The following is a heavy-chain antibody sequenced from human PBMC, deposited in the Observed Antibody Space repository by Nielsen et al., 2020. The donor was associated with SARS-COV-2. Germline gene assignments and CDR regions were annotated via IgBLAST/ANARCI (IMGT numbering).Heavy chain of an antibody. D-gene: IGHD6-19*01. V-gene: IGHV3-7*01. CDR2: IKQDGSEK. Sequence: GGSLRLSCAASGFTFSSYWMSWVRQAPGKGLEWVANIKQDGSEKYYVDSVKGRFTISRDNAKNSLYLQMNSLRAEDTAVYYCARARSGWYDPFDYWGQGTLVTVSS. J-gene: IGHJ4*02. CDR3: ARARSGWYDPFDY. CDR1: GFTFSSYW.